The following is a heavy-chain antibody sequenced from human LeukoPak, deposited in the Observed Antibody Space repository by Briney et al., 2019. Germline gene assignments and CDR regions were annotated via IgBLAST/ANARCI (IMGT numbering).Heavy chain of an antibody. V-gene: IGHV1-46*01. CDR3: AGDDCSSTSCYFGMDV. D-gene: IGHD2-2*01. CDR2: INPSGGST. CDR1: GYTFTSYY. Sequence: ASVKVSCKASGYTFTSYYMHWVRQAPGQGLEWMGIINPSGGSTSYAQKFQGRVTMTRDTSTSTVYMELSSLRSEDTAVYYCAGDDCSSTSCYFGMDVWGQGTTVTVSS. J-gene: IGHJ6*02.